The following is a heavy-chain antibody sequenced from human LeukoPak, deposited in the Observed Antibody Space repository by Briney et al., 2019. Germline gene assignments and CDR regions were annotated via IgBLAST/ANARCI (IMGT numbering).Heavy chain of an antibody. CDR3: AKVMARGITSTPDY. CDR2: IRYDGNNE. V-gene: IGHV3-30*02. Sequence: PGGSLRLSCATSGFSFSSHGIHWVRQAPGKGLEWEAFIRYDGNNEYYADSVKGRFTISRDNSKNTLYLQMNSLKPEDTAVYYCAKVMARGITSTPDYWGQGALVTVSS. D-gene: IGHD3-10*01. J-gene: IGHJ4*02. CDR1: GFSFSSHG.